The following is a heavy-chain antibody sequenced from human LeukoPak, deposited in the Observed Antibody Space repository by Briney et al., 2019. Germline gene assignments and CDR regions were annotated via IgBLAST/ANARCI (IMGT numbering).Heavy chain of an antibody. CDR2: ISYDGSNK. CDR1: GCTFSNYG. J-gene: IGHJ4*02. V-gene: IGHV3-30*18. CDR3: AKENVAAAGRYFDY. D-gene: IGHD6-13*01. Sequence: PGWSLRLSCAASGCTFSNYGMHWVRQAPGKGLEWVALISYDGSNKYFADSVKGRFTISRDNSKNTLYLQIHILKAEDTAVYYLAKENVAAAGRYFDYWGQGTLVSVSS.